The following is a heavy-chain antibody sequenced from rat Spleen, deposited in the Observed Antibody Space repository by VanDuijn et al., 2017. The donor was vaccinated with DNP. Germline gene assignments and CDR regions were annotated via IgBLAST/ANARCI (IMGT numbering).Heavy chain of an antibody. J-gene: IGHJ3*01. D-gene: IGHD3-8*01. Sequence: QVQLKESGPGLVQPSQTLSLTCTVSGFSLTTNGISWVRQPPGKGLEWIAAISSGGNPYHNSALKYRVSISRDTSKNQVFLRMNSLKIRDTAIYFCTRAREPNNHPLSFDCWGQGTLDTVSS. CDR3: TRAREPNNHPLSFDC. V-gene: IGHV2S12*01. CDR1: GFSLTTNG. CDR2: ISSGGNP.